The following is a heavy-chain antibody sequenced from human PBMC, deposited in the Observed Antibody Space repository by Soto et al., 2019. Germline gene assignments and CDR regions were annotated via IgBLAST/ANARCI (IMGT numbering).Heavy chain of an antibody. Sequence: EVQLVESGGGLVRPGGSLRLSCAASGFTFSSYSMNWVRQAPGKGLEWVSAFSGSGGNTNYADSVKGRFTISRDNSKSTLYLQMNSRRDEDTALYYGAKDRSDTVMAFDYWGQGTMVTVSS. D-gene: IGHD5-18*01. CDR3: AKDRSDTVMAFDY. J-gene: IGHJ4*02. CDR1: GFTFSSYS. CDR2: FSGSGGNT. V-gene: IGHV3-23*04.